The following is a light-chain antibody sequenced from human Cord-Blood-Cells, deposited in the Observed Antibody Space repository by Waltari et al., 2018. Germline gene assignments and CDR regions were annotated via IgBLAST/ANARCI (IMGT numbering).Light chain of an antibody. CDR1: QSDLYSSHNKTY. V-gene: IGKV4-1*01. CDR2: WAS. J-gene: IGKJ2*03. CDR3: QQYYSTPYS. Sequence: DLVMIQSPDSLAVSPGGGATSNRKSSQSDLYSSHNKTYLAWYQQKPGHPPKLLIYWASTRESGVPDRFRGSGSGADFTRTNNSLQAEDVAVYYCQQYYSTPYSFGQGTKLEIK.